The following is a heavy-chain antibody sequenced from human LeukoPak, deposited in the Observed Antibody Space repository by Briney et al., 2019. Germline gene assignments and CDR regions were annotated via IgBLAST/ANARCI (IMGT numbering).Heavy chain of an antibody. V-gene: IGHV3-30*18. D-gene: IGHD3-10*01. CDR3: AKLGFSGVGELTLFDY. Sequence: GGSLRLSCAASGFTFSSYGMHWVRQAPGKGLEWVAVISYDGSNKYYADSVKGRFTISRDNSMNTLYLQMNSLRAEDTAVYYCAKLGFSGVGELTLFDYWGQGTLVTVSS. CDR2: ISYDGSNK. CDR1: GFTFSSYG. J-gene: IGHJ4*02.